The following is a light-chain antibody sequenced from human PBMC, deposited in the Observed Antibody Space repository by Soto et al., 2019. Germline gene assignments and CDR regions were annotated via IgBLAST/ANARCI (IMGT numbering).Light chain of an antibody. Sequence: SYELTQPPSVSVAPGKTARITCGGSNIGSKSVHWYQQKPGQAPVLVIYYDSDRPSGIPERFSGSNSGNTATLTISRVEAGDEADYYCQVWDSSSDPHVFGTGTKVTVL. CDR2: YDS. CDR3: QVWDSSSDPHV. V-gene: IGLV3-21*04. J-gene: IGLJ1*01. CDR1: NIGSKS.